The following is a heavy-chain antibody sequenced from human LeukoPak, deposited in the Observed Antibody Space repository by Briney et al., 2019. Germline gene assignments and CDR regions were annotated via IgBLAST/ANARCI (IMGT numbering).Heavy chain of an antibody. D-gene: IGHD3-22*01. CDR2: ISSSGGIT. CDR1: GFTFSSYA. CDR3: AKGTMDGGQYYYDSS. J-gene: IGHJ4*02. Sequence: QPGGSLRLSCAASGFTFSSYAMSWVRQAPGKGLEWVSAISSSGGITYYADTVKGRFTISRDNSKNTLYLQINSLRAEDTAVYYCAKGTMDGGQYYYDSSGGQGTLVTVSS. V-gene: IGHV3-23*01.